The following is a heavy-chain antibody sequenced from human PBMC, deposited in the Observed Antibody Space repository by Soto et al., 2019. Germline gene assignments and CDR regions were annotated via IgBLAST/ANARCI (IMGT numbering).Heavy chain of an antibody. CDR2: INAGNGNT. J-gene: IGHJ4*02. D-gene: IGHD2-21*02. V-gene: IGHV1-3*01. CDR3: ARSIVVVTALDY. Sequence: APGQRLEWMGWINAGNGNTKYSQKFQGRVTITRDTSASTAYMELSSLRSEDTAVYYCARSIVVVTALDYWGQRTLVTVSS.